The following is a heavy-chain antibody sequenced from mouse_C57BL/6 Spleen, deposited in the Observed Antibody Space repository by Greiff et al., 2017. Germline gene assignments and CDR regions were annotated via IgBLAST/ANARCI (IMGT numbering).Heavy chain of an antibody. V-gene: IGHV1-66*01. D-gene: IGHD1-1*01. CDR3: ARWDTTVYVDV. J-gene: IGHJ1*03. CDR2: IYPGSGNT. CDR1: GYSFTSYY. Sequence: QVQLQQSGPELVKPGASVKISCKASGYSFTSYYIHWVEQRPGQGLEWIGWIYPGSGNTKYNEKFKGKATLTAATSSSTAYMQLSSRTSEDSAVDYCARWDTTVYVDVWGTGTTVTVAS.